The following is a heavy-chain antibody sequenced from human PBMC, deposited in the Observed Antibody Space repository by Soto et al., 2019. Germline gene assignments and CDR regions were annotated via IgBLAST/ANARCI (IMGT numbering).Heavy chain of an antibody. D-gene: IGHD5-12*01. V-gene: IGHV1-69*02. CDR1: GVTFSSYT. Sequence: ASVKFTCKASGVTFSSYTISWVRQAPGQGLEWMGRIIPILGIANYAQKFQGRVTITADKSTSTAYMELSSLRSEDTAVYYCATGKGATIGAFDYWGQGTLVTVSS. J-gene: IGHJ4*02. CDR3: ATGKGATIGAFDY. CDR2: IIPILGIA.